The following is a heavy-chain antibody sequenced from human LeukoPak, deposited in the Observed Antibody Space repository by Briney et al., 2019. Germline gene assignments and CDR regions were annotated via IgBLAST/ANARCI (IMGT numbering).Heavy chain of an antibody. D-gene: IGHD1-26*01. V-gene: IGHV3-23*01. J-gene: IGHJ4*02. CDR3: AEWELLPTADY. CDR2: ISGSGGST. CDR1: GFTFSSYA. Sequence: GGSLRLSCAASGFTFSSYAMSWVRQAPGMGLEWVSAISGSGGSTYYADSVKGRFTISRDNSKNTLYLQMNSLRDDDTALYYCAEWELLPTADYWGQGTLVTVSS.